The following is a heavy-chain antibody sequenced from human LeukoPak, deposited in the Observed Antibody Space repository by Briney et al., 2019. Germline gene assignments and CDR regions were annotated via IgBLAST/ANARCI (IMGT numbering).Heavy chain of an antibody. CDR1: GGSVSSGSYY. Sequence: SETLSLTCTVSGGSVSSGSYYWSWIRQPPGKGLEWIGYIYYSGSTNYNPSLKSRVTISVDTSKNQFSLKLSSVTAADTAVYYCARDPAKFWSGHDYWGQGTLVTVSS. J-gene: IGHJ4*02. CDR3: ARDPAKFWSGHDY. D-gene: IGHD3-3*01. V-gene: IGHV4-61*01. CDR2: IYYSGST.